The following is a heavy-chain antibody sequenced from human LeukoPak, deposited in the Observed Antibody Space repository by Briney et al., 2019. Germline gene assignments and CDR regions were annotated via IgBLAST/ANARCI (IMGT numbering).Heavy chain of an antibody. CDR2: TYYRSNLYN. CDR1: GDSFSSNSAA. CDR3: ARTVGDQDAFDI. D-gene: IGHD3-10*01. J-gene: IGHJ3*02. V-gene: IGHV6-1*01. Sequence: SQTLSLTCALSGDSFSSNSAAWNWLRQSPSRGLEWLGRTYYRSNLYNDYAVSVESLITINPDTSKNQFSLQLNSVTPEDTAVYYCARTVGDQDAFDIWGQGTMVTVSS.